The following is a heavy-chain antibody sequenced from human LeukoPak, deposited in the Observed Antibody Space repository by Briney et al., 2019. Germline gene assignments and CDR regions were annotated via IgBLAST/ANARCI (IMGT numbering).Heavy chain of an antibody. CDR3: ARVSVPADFFDY. D-gene: IGHD2-2*01. J-gene: IGHJ4*02. V-gene: IGHV4-59*01. CDR2: FYHSAST. Sequence: PSETLSLTCSVSGGFNTHYYWSWIRQPPGKGLEWIGYFYHSASTNYNPSLKSRVTISVDTSKNHFSLKLSSVTAADTAVYYCARVSVPADFFDYWGQGTLVTVSS. CDR1: GGFNTHYY.